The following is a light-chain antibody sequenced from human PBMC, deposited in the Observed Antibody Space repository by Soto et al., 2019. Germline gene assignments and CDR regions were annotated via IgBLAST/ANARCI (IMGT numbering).Light chain of an antibody. Sequence: DIQMTQSPSTLSASIGDRVTITCRASQSMNDWLAWYQQKPGKAPKVLIYDASSLQSGVPSRFSGSGSGTEFTLTIYSLQPDDVATYYCLRYNAFSQTFGQGTKVDIK. CDR2: DAS. J-gene: IGKJ1*01. V-gene: IGKV1-5*01. CDR1: QSMNDW. CDR3: LRYNAFSQT.